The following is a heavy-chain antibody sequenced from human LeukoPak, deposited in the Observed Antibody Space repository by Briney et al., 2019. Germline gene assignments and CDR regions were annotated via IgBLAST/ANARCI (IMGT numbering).Heavy chain of an antibody. D-gene: IGHD5-12*01. V-gene: IGHV3-48*04. Sequence: PGGSLRLSCVGSDFILSTYSMNWVRQAPGKGLEWISFISSSSSNIYYADSVNGRFTISRDNAENSLYLQMNNLRAEDTAVYYCARDAPLASYDGDYWGQGTLVTVSS. CDR1: DFILSTYS. CDR3: ARDAPLASYDGDY. J-gene: IGHJ4*02. CDR2: ISSSSSNI.